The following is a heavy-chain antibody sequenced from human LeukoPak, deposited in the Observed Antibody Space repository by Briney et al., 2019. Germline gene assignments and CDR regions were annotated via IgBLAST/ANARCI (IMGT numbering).Heavy chain of an antibody. Sequence: SETLSLTCAVSGYSISSGYYWGWIRQPQGKGLEWIGSIYHSESTYYNPSLKSRVTISVDTSKNQFSLKLSSVTAADTAVYYCARHHGYSSSSHYFDYWGQGTLVTVSS. CDR2: IYHSEST. D-gene: IGHD6-6*01. CDR3: ARHHGYSSSSHYFDY. J-gene: IGHJ4*02. CDR1: GYSISSGYY. V-gene: IGHV4-38-2*01.